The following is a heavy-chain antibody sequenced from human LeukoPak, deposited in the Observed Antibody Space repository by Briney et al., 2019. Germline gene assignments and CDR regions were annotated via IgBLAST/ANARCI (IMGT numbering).Heavy chain of an antibody. D-gene: IGHD6-13*01. CDR2: IRYDGSNK. CDR1: GFTFSSYG. J-gene: IGHJ3*02. Sequence: PGGSLRLSCAASGFTFSSYGMHWVRQAPGKGLEWVAFIRYDGSNKYYADSVKGRFTISRDNSKNTLYLQMNSLRAEDTAVYYCAKGLTSSPYDAFDIWGQGTMVTVSS. CDR3: AKGLTSSPYDAFDI. V-gene: IGHV3-30*02.